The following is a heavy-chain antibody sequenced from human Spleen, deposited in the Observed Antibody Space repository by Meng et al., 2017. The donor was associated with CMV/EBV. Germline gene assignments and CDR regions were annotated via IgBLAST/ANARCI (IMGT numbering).Heavy chain of an antibody. Sequence: GFSLSTSGMVVGWIRQPPGKALEWLALIYWDDDKRYSPSLKSRLTITKDTSKNQVVLTMTNMDPVDTATYYCAHRDYCSGGTCTFDYWGQGTLVTVSS. CDR2: IYWDDDK. CDR3: AHRDYCSGGTCTFDY. J-gene: IGHJ4*02. D-gene: IGHD2-15*01. V-gene: IGHV2-5*02. CDR1: GFSLSTSGMV.